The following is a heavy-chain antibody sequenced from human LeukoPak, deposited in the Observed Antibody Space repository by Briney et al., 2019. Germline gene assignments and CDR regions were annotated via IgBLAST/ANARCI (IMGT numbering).Heavy chain of an antibody. CDR2: ISAYNGNT. J-gene: IGHJ5*02. CDR1: GYTFTSYG. D-gene: IGHD3-9*01. V-gene: IGHV1-18*01. Sequence: ASVKVSCKASGYTFTSYGISWVRQAPGQGLEWMGWISAYNGNTNYAQKLQGRVTMTTDTSTSTAYMELRSLRSDDTAVYYCARVTKNYDILTGYYNWFEPWGQGTLVTVSS. CDR3: ARVTKNYDILTGYYNWFEP.